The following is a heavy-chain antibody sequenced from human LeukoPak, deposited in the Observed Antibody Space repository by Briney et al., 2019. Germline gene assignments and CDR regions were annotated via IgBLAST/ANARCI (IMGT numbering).Heavy chain of an antibody. Sequence: ASVTVSCTGSGGTFSSYGISWVRQAPGQGVEWVGGIIPIFGRGNYSQKFQGRVTITADESTSTAYMELSSLRSEDTAVYYCATPPYYDFWSGYRWDAFDIWGQGTMVTVSS. J-gene: IGHJ3*02. CDR1: GGTFSSYG. D-gene: IGHD3-3*01. CDR2: IIPIFGRG. CDR3: ATPPYYDFWSGYRWDAFDI. V-gene: IGHV1-69*13.